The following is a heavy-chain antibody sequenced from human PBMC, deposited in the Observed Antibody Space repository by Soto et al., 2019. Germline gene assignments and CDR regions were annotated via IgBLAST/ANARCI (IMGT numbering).Heavy chain of an antibody. D-gene: IGHD3-9*01. CDR1: GYTFTSYD. V-gene: IGHV1-8*01. CDR2: MNPNSGNT. CDR3: ARGTKNDILTGYYNWFDP. J-gene: IGHJ5*02. Sequence: ASVKVSCKASGYTFTSYDINWVRQATGQGLEWMGWMNPNSGNTGYAQKFQGRVTMTRNTSISTAYMELSSLRSEDTAVYYCARGTKNDILTGYYNWFDPWGQGTLVTVSS.